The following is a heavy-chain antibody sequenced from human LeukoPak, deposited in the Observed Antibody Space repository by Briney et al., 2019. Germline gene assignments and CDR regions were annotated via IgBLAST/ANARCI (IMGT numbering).Heavy chain of an antibody. CDR2: INSYNGNT. V-gene: IGHV1-18*01. D-gene: IGHD5-18*01. Sequence: GASVKVSCKASGYTFTSYGISWVRQAPGQGLEWMGWINSYNGNTNYARKLQGRVTMTTDTSTSTAYMEVRSLRSDDTAVFYCARDRPTAMESSFYFYGMDVWGQGTTVTVSS. CDR3: ARDRPTAMESSFYFYGMDV. J-gene: IGHJ6*02. CDR1: GYTFTSYG.